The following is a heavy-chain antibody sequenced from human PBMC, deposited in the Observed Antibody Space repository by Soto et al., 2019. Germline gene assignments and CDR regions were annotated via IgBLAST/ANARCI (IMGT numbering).Heavy chain of an antibody. CDR1: GGSISSSSYY. CDR3: ARLEWAWGGSYYFDY. Sequence: QLQLQESGPGLVKPSETLSLTCTVSGGSISSSSYYWGWIRQPPGKGLEWIGSIYYSGSTYYNPSLKSRVTISVDTSKNQFSLKLSSVTAADTAVYYCARLEWAWGGSYYFDYWGQGTLVTVSS. J-gene: IGHJ4*02. D-gene: IGHD1-26*01. V-gene: IGHV4-39*01. CDR2: IYYSGST.